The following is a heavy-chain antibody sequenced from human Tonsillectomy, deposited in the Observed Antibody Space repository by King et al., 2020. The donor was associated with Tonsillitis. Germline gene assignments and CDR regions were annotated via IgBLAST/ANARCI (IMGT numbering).Heavy chain of an antibody. V-gene: IGHV4-59*01. Sequence: QLQESGPGLVKPSETLSLTCTFSGGSISGYYCSWIRHPPGKGLEWIGYIYYSGSSKYNPSLKGRVTISVDTSKNPFSLKLGSVTAADTAVYYCASLTAMIPYYYYYMDVWGKGTTVTVSS. CDR1: GGSISGYY. J-gene: IGHJ6*03. CDR3: ASLTAMIPYYYYYMDV. CDR2: IYYSGSS. D-gene: IGHD5-18*01.